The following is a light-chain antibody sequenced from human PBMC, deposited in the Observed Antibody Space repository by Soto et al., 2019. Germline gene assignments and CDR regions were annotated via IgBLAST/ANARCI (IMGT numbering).Light chain of an antibody. Sequence: DIQMTQSPPSLSASVGDRVTITCRASQSSNSYLNWYQQKPGKAPDLLIYVASSLQSGVPSRFSGSGSGTDFTLTISSLQPEDSATYYCQQSYSVPYTFGQGTKMEIK. J-gene: IGKJ2*01. CDR2: VAS. V-gene: IGKV1-39*01. CDR1: QSSNSY. CDR3: QQSYSVPYT.